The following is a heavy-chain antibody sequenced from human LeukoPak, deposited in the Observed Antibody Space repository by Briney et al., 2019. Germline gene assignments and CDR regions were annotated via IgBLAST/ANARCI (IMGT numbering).Heavy chain of an antibody. Sequence: SVKVSCKASGGTFNSYAISWVRQAPGQGLEWMGGIIPIFGTANYAQKFQGRVTITADESTSTAYMELSSLRSEDTAVYYCARGAPGGDILTGWFDPWGQGTLVTVSS. D-gene: IGHD3-9*01. CDR1: GGTFNSYA. CDR3: ARGAPGGDILTGWFDP. V-gene: IGHV1-69*13. CDR2: IIPIFGTA. J-gene: IGHJ5*02.